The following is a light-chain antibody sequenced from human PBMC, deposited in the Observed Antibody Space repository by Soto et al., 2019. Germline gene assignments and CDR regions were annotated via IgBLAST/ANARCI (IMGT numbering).Light chain of an antibody. CDR1: QTISTI. CDR3: QQSYKTPHT. CDR2: AAS. Sequence: DIQMTQSPSSLSASVGDTVTITCRATQTISTILNWYQHKPGKAPNLLIYAASSLQSGVPSRFSGSGSGTNFTLTISSLQPEDFATYYCQQSYKTPHTFGQGTKLETK. V-gene: IGKV1-39*01. J-gene: IGKJ2*01.